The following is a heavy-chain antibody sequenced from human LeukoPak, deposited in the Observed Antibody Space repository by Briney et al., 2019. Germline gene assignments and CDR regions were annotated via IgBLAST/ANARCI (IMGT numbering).Heavy chain of an antibody. D-gene: IGHD3-22*01. CDR3: ARGVYDSSGGMIDY. V-gene: IGHV4-4*02. Sequence: SETLSLTCAVSGGSISSSNWWSWVRQPPGKGLEWIGEIYHSGSTNYNPSLKSRVTISVDKSKNQFSLKLSSVTAADTAVYYCARGVYDSSGGMIDYWGQGTLVTVSS. J-gene: IGHJ4*02. CDR2: IYHSGST. CDR1: GGSISSSNW.